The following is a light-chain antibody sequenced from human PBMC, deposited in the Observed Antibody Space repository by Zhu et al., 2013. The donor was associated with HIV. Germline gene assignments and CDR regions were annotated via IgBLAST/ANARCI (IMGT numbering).Light chain of an antibody. CDR3: HVWDKSGDHVV. CDR1: KLGDNF. J-gene: IGLJ2*01. CDR2: QDS. V-gene: IGLV3-1*01. Sequence: SYELTQPPSVSVSPGQTASITCSGDKLGDNFASWYQQKPGQSPVLVIFQDSQRPSGIPERFSGSNSGNTATLTITRVEAGDEADYYCHVWDKSGDHVVFGGGTKVTVL.